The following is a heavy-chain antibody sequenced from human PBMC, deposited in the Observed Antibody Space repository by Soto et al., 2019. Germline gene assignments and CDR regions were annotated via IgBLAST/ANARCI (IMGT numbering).Heavy chain of an antibody. CDR3: ARSPIISLFVRGVIYCCDY. CDR2: INHSGST. V-gene: IGHV4-34*01. CDR1: GGSFSGYY. Sequence: SVTLSLTCAVYGGSFSGYYWSWIRQPPGKGLKRIGEINHSGSTNYNPSLKSRVTISVDTSKNQFSLKLSSLSAADSAVYFCARSPIISLFVRGVIYCCDYWGQGTLGSVSS. D-gene: IGHD3-10*02. J-gene: IGHJ4*02.